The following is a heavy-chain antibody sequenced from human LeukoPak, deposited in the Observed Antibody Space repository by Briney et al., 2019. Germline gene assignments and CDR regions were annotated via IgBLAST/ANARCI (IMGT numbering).Heavy chain of an antibody. V-gene: IGHV3-30*03. J-gene: IGHJ6*03. CDR3: ARAPYDYVWGSYRPRLYYYMDV. CDR2: ISYDGSNK. D-gene: IGHD3-16*02. Sequence: GGSLRLSCAASGFTFSSYGMHWVRQAPGKGLEWVAVISYDGSNKYYADSVKGRFTISRDNSKNSLYLQMNSLRAEDTAVYYCARAPYDYVWGSYRPRLYYYMDVWGKGTTVTISS. CDR1: GFTFSSYG.